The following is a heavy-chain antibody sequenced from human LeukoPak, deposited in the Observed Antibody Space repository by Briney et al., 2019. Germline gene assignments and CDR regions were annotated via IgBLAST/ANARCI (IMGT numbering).Heavy chain of an antibody. Sequence: GGSLRLSCAASGFTFSSYGMSWFRQAPGKGLEWVSSFGGSGGSTYYADPVKGGFTISRYNSRNTMYLRMNSLRAEYTDEYYGAKQGRDWLRDYYYYMDVWGKGTTVTISS. CDR1: GFTFSSYG. J-gene: IGHJ6*03. CDR2: FGGSGGST. CDR3: AKQGRDWLRDYYYYMDV. V-gene: IGHV3-23*01. D-gene: IGHD3-9*01.